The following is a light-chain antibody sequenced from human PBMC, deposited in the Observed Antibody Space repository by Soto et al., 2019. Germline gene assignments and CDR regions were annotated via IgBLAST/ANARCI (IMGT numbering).Light chain of an antibody. CDR3: QEYGSSPRK. CDR2: GAS. J-gene: IGKJ1*01. Sequence: EIVLTQSPGTLSLSPGERATLSCRASQSVSVNSLAWYQQKPGQAPRLLIYGASSRATGIPDRFSGSGSGTDFTLTIGRLEPEDFAVYYCQEYGSSPRKFGQGTKVDIK. CDR1: QSVSVNS. V-gene: IGKV3-20*01.